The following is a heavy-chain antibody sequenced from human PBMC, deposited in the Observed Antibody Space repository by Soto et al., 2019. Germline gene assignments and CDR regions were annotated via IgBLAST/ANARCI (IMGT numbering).Heavy chain of an antibody. J-gene: IGHJ4*02. V-gene: IGHV4-34*01. Sequence: SETLSLTCAVYGGSFSGYYWSWIRQPPGKGLEWIGEINHSGSTNYNPSLKSRVTISVDTSKNQFSLKLSSVTAADTAVYYCASPLDGGYWGQGTLVTVSS. CDR1: GGSFSGYY. CDR3: ASPLDGGY. D-gene: IGHD2-15*01. CDR2: INHSGST.